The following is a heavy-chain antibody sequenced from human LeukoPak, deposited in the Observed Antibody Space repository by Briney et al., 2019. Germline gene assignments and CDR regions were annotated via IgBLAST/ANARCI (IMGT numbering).Heavy chain of an antibody. D-gene: IGHD6-13*01. Sequence: SETLSLTCAVSGGSISSTNWWSWVRQPPGKGLEWIGEIYHSGSTNYNPSLKSRVTISVDKSKNQFSLKLSSVTAADTAVYYCARVSRLPGQQQLVPVEAFDIWAKGQWSPSLQ. J-gene: IGHJ3*02. CDR1: GGSISSTNW. CDR3: ARVSRLPGQQQLVPVEAFDI. CDR2: IYHSGST. V-gene: IGHV4-4*02.